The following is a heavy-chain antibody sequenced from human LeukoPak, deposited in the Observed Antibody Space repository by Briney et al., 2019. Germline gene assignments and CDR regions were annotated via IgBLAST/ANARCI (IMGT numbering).Heavy chain of an antibody. CDR1: GFTFSDSG. D-gene: IGHD6-19*01. J-gene: IGHJ3*02. Sequence: PGTSLRLSCAASGFTFSDSGMHWVRLAPGKGLEWAALISYDGSNKYYADSVKGRFTISRSNSKNILYLQMNSLRPEDTAVYYCAKDRYSSGWGAAFDIWGQGTMVTVSS. CDR2: ISYDGSNK. CDR3: AKDRYSSGWGAAFDI. V-gene: IGHV3-30*18.